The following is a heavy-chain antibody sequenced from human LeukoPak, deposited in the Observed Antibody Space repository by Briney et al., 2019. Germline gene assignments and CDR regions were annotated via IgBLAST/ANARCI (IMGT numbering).Heavy chain of an antibody. D-gene: IGHD4-11*01. CDR3: AREVVTTNRNWFDP. V-gene: IGHV1-69*04. CDR1: GGTFSSYA. J-gene: IGHJ5*02. Sequence: SAKVSCKASGGTFSSYAISWVRQAPGQGLEWMGRIIPIFGIAIYAQKFQGRVTITADKSTSTAYMELSSLRSEDTAVYYCAREVVTTNRNWFDPWGQGTLVTVSS. CDR2: IIPIFGIA.